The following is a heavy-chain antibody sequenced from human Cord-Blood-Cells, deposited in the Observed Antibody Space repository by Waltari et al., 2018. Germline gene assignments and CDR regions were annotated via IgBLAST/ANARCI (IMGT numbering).Heavy chain of an antibody. Sequence: QVQLVESGGGVVQPGRSLIRSCAASGFTLSSHAMPWVRQAPGKGLEWVAVISYDGSNKYYADSVKGRVTISRDNSKNTLYLQMNSLRAEDTAVYYCARGPWYSGSYSDYWGQGTLVTVSS. CDR1: GFTLSSHA. CDR2: ISYDGSNK. D-gene: IGHD1-26*01. J-gene: IGHJ4*02. V-gene: IGHV3-30-3*01. CDR3: ARGPWYSGSYSDY.